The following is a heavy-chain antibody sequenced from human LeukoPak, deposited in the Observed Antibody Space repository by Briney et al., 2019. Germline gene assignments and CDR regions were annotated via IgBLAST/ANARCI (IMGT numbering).Heavy chain of an antibody. CDR2: IKSKTDGGST. D-gene: IGHD1-26*01. CDR1: GFTFSNAX. Sequence: GGSLRLSCAASGFTFSNAXMXXXXQAPGKGLXXXGRIKSKTDGGSTDYAAPVKGRFTISRDDSKNTLYLQMNSPKTEDTAVYYCTTWGATSLDYWGQGALVTVSS. J-gene: IGHJ4*02. V-gene: IGHV3-15*01. CDR3: TTWGATSLDY.